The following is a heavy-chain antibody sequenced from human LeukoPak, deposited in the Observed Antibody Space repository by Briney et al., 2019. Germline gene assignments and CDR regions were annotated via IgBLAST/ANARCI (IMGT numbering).Heavy chain of an antibody. Sequence: PGGSLRLSCAASGFTFDDYAMHWVRQAPGKGLGWVSLISWDGGSTYYADSVKVRFTISRDNSKNSLYLQMNSLRAEDTALYYCAKGHALDQAYFDYWGEGTLVTVSS. CDR3: AKGHALDQAYFDY. V-gene: IGHV3-43D*03. CDR2: ISWDGGST. J-gene: IGHJ4*02. CDR1: GFTFDDYA. D-gene: IGHD3/OR15-3a*01.